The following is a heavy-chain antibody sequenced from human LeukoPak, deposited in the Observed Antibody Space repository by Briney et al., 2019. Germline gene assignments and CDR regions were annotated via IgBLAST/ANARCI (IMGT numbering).Heavy chain of an antibody. D-gene: IGHD2-8*01. CDR2: INPNSGGT. V-gene: IGHV1-2*02. Sequence: ASVKVSCKASGYTFTGYYMHWVRQAPGQGLEWMGWINPNSGGTNYAQKFQGRVTMTRDTSISTAYMELSRLGSDDTAVYYCAKDTPTNGVEGYFDYWGQGTLVTVSS. CDR3: AKDTPTNGVEGYFDY. J-gene: IGHJ4*02. CDR1: GYTFTGYY.